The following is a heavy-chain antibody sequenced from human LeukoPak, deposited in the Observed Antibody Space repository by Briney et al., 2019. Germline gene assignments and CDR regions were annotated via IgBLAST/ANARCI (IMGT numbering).Heavy chain of an antibody. CDR3: ARSTKSKWELQPGALGY. V-gene: IGHV4-39*07. CDR1: GGSISSSSYY. Sequence: SETLSLTCTVSGGSISSSSYYWGWIRQPPGKGLEWIGSIYYSGSTYYNPSLKSRVTISVDTSKNQFSLKLSSVTAADTAVYYCARSTKSKWELQPGALGYWGQGTLVTVSS. CDR2: IYYSGST. D-gene: IGHD1-26*01. J-gene: IGHJ4*02.